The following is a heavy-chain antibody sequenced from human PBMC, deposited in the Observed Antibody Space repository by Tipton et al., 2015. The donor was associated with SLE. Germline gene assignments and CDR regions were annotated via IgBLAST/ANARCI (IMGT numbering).Heavy chain of an antibody. V-gene: IGHV1-18*01. CDR2: ISAYNGKT. CDR1: GYTFTDFG. D-gene: IGHD1-7*01. CDR3: AREEGWNYVYYGMDV. Sequence: QSGAEVKKPGASVTVSCQASGYTFTDFGVTWVRQAPGQGLEWVGWISAYNGKTNYGQMVEGRVTMSTDSSTSKAFMELRSLRSDDTAVYYCAREEGWNYVYYGMDVWGQGTTVTVSS. J-gene: IGHJ6*02.